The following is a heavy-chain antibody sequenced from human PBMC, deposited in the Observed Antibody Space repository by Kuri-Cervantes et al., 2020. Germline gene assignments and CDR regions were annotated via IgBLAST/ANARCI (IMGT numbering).Heavy chain of an antibody. CDR1: GFTFSSYN. CDR3: ARDGRGQGYGMDV. CDR2: ISSSSSSI. V-gene: IGHV3-48*02. J-gene: IGHJ6*02. Sequence: GGSLRLSCAASGFTFSSYNTNWVRQAPGKGLEWVSYISSSSSSIHYADSVKGRFTISRDNAKNSLYLQMNNLRDEDTAVYYCARDGRGQGYGMDVWGQGTTVTVSS.